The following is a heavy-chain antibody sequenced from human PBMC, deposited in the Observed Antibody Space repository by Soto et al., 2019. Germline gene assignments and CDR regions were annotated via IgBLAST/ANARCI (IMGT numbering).Heavy chain of an antibody. CDR3: TRLVLGSVVY. CDR1: GFTFSGST. D-gene: IGHD2-15*01. Sequence: EVQLVESGGGLVQPGGSLKLSCAASGFTFSGSTMHWVRQASGQGLEWVGRIRSKANSYATAYAASVNGRFTISRDDSKNTAYLQMNSLKTEDTAVYYCTRLVLGSVVYWGQGTLVTVAS. CDR2: IRSKANSYAT. V-gene: IGHV3-73*02. J-gene: IGHJ4*02.